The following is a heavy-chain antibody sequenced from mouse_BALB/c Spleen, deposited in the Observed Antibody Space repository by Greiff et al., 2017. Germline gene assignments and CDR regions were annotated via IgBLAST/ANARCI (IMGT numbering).Heavy chain of an antibody. CDR3: TRYNDRTARASWFAY. D-gene: IGHD3-2*01. Sequence: QVQLKQPGAELVKPGASVKMSCKASGYTFTSYWMHWVKQRPGQGLEWIGVIDPSDSYTSYNQKFKGKATLTVDTSSSTAYMQLSSLTSEDSAVYYCTRYNDRTARASWFAYWGQGTLVTVSA. CDR2: IDPSDSYT. CDR1: GYTFTSYW. V-gene: IGHV1S127*01. J-gene: IGHJ3*01.